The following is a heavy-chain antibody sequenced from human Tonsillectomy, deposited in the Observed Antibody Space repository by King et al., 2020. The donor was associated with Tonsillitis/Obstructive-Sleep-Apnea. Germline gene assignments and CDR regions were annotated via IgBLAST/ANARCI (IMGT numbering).Heavy chain of an antibody. CDR3: ARGGITIFGVVTTIDYYYMDV. CDR2: IYYSGST. J-gene: IGHJ6*03. V-gene: IGHV4-31*03. CDR1: GGSISSGGYY. Sequence: VQLQESGPGLVKPSQTLSLTCTVSGGSISSGGYYWSWIRQHPGKGLEWIGYIYYSGSTHYNPSLKSRLTISVDTSKNQFSLKLSSVTAADTAVYYCARGGITIFGVVTTIDYYYMDVWGKGTTVTVSS. D-gene: IGHD3-3*01.